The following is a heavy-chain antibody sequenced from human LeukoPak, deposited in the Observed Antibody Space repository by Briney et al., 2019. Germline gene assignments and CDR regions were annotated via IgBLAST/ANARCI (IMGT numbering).Heavy chain of an antibody. Sequence: SVKVSCKASGGTFSSYAISWVRQAPGQGLEWMGGIIPIFGTANYAQKFQGRVTITADKSTSTAYMELSSLRSEDTAVYYCARVGYYDSSGYSDLWFDPWGQGTLVAVSS. CDR2: IIPIFGTA. J-gene: IGHJ5*02. CDR1: GGTFSSYA. D-gene: IGHD3-22*01. CDR3: ARVGYYDSSGYSDLWFDP. V-gene: IGHV1-69*06.